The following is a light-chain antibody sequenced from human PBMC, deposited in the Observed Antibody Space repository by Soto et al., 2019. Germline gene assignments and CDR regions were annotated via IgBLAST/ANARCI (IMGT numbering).Light chain of an antibody. CDR1: QSVSSY. CDR2: DAS. CDR3: QQRSNWPPEFT. J-gene: IGKJ3*01. Sequence: EIVLTQSPATLSLSPGERATLSCRASQSVSSYLAWYQQKPGQAPRLLIYDASNRATGIPARFSGSGSGPYFTLTISSLEPEDFALYYCQQRSNWPPEFTFGPGTKVDIK. V-gene: IGKV3-11*01.